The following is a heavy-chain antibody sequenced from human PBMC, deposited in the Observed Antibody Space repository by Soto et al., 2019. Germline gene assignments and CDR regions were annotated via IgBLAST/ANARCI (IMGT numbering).Heavy chain of an antibody. CDR1: GCTFSSYA. V-gene: IGHV1-69*13. D-gene: IGHD3-16*01. J-gene: IGHJ6*04. CDR2: IIPRFGTA. CDR3: APYVWTTSYYYGMDV. Sequence: SVKFSCKASGCTFSSYAISLVRHSPGQGLEWLGGIIPRFGTANYAQKFQGRVTITADESTSTAYMELSSLRSEDPAVYYCAPYVWTTSYYYGMDVWGKATTVTTSS.